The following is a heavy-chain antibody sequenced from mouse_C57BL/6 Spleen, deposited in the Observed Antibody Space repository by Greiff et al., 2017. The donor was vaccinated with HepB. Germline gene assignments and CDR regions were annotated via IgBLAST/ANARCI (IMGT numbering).Heavy chain of an antibody. D-gene: IGHD1-1*01. J-gene: IGHJ4*01. CDR2: INPNNGGT. CDR3: AHSGYYGRGYAMDY. Sequence: VQLQQSGPELVKPGASVKISCKASGYTFTDYYMNWVKQSHGKSLEWIGDINPNNGGTSYNQKFKGKATLTVDKSSSTAYMELRSLTSEDSAVYYCAHSGYYGRGYAMDYWGQGTSVTVSS. CDR1: GYTFTDYY. V-gene: IGHV1-26*01.